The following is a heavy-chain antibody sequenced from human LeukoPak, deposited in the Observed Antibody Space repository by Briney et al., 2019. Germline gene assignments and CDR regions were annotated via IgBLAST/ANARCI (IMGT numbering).Heavy chain of an antibody. CDR1: GFTFSSYW. CDR2: ISYDGSNK. CDR3: AKDPYYYDSSGVPYDAFDI. Sequence: PGGSLRLSCAASGFTFSSYWMTWVRQAPGKGLEWVAVISYDGSNKYYADSVKGRFTISRDNSKNTLYLQMNSLRAEDTAVYYCAKDPYYYDSSGVPYDAFDIWGQGTMVTVSS. V-gene: IGHV3-30*18. J-gene: IGHJ3*02. D-gene: IGHD3-22*01.